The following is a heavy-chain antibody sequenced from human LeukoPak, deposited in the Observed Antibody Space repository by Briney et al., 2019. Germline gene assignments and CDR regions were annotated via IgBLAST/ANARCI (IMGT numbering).Heavy chain of an antibody. CDR2: INTNTGNP. V-gene: IGHV7-4-1*02. CDR3: ARDLGYERSSWVNY. J-gene: IGHJ4*02. Sequence: SSVKVSCKASGYTFTSYAMNWVRQAPGQGLEGMGWINTNTGNPTYPQGFTGRFVLSLAPSVSTAYLQISSLKAEDTAVYYCARDLGYERSSWVNYWGQGTLVTVSS. CDR1: GYTFTSYA. D-gene: IGHD3-3*01.